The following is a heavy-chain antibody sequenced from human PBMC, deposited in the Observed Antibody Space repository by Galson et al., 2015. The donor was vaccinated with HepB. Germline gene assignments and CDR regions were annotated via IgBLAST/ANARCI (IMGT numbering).Heavy chain of an antibody. D-gene: IGHD6-13*01. CDR3: ARGRGLAAER. CDR1: GFIFSRYS. Sequence: SLRLSCAASGFIFSRYSMSWVRQSPRRGLECISFISGGSSNFYYADSVKGRFTISRDNAKNSLYLQMNNLSADDTAVYFCARGRGLAAERWGQGILVTLSS. CDR2: ISGGSSNF. V-gene: IGHV3-48*01. J-gene: IGHJ4*02.